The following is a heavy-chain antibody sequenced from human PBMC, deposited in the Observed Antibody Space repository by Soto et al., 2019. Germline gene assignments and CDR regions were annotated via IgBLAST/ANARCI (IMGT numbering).Heavy chain of an antibody. Sequence: QVQLVQSGAEVKKPGSSVKVSCKASGGTFSSYAISWVRQAPGQGLEWMVGIIPIFGTANYAQKFQGRVTITADESTSTAYMELSSLRSEDTAVYYCARRYCSGGSCYYAPFDYWGQGTLVTVSS. CDR2: IIPIFGTA. CDR1: GGTFSSYA. CDR3: ARRYCSGGSCYYAPFDY. V-gene: IGHV1-69*01. J-gene: IGHJ4*02. D-gene: IGHD2-15*01.